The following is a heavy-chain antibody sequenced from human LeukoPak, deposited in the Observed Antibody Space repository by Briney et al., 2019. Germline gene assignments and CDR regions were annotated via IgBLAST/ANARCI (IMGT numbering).Heavy chain of an antibody. J-gene: IGHJ5*02. CDR3: ARGIVVVPAYNWFDP. CDR1: GGSFSGYY. D-gene: IGHD2-2*01. CDR2: INHSGST. Sequence: PSETLSLTCAVYGGSFSGYYWSWIRQPPGKGLEWIGEINHSGSTNYNPSLKSRVTISVDTSKNQFSLKLSSVTAADTAVYYCARGIVVVPAYNWFDPWGQGTLVTVSS. V-gene: IGHV4-34*01.